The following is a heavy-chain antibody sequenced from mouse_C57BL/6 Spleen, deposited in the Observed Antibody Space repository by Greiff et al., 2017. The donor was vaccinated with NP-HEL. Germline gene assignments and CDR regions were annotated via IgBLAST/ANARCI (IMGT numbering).Heavy chain of an antibody. V-gene: IGHV1-42*01. D-gene: IGHD2-5*01. CDR2: INPSTGGT. Sequence: EVQLQQSGPELVKPGASVKISCKASGYSFTGYYMNWVKQSPEKSLEWIGEINPSTGGTTYNQKFKAKATLTVDKSSSTAYMQLKSLTSEDSAVYFCARTSSNYGNWCFDVWGTGTTVTVSS. CDR1: GYSFTGYY. CDR3: ARTSSNYGNWCFDV. J-gene: IGHJ1*03.